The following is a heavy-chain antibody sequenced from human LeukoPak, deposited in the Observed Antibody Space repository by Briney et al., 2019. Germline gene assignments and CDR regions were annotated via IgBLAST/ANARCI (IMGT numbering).Heavy chain of an antibody. V-gene: IGHV4-39*07. CDR3: ARVRPEQITMIVVVWGLFDY. J-gene: IGHJ4*02. Sequence: SETLSLTCTVSGDSISSSGRLYWGWIRQPPGKGLEWIGEINHSGSTNYNPSLKSRVTISVDTSKNQFSLKLSSVTAADTAVYYCARVRPEQITMIVVVWGLFDYWGQGTLVTVSS. CDR2: INHSGST. CDR1: GDSISSSGRLY. D-gene: IGHD3-22*01.